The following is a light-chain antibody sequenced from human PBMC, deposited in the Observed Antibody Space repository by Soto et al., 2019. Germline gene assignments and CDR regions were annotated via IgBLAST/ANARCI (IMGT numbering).Light chain of an antibody. J-gene: IGLJ1*01. V-gene: IGLV2-14*04. CDR1: RSDVGGNNF. CDR2: DVS. Sequence: SGSPGQSITISCTGTRSDVGGNNFVSWYQQHPGKAPKVMIYDVSNRPSGVSNRFSGSKSGNTASLIISGLQAEDEADYYCSSYTSSSTYVFGTGTKVTVL. CDR3: SSYTSSSTYV.